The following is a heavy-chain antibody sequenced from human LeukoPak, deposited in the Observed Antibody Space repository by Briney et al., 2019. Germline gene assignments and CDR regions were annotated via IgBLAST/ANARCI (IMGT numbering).Heavy chain of an antibody. V-gene: IGHV4-61*08. CDR1: GGSISSGGYY. CDR2: IYDNGNT. Sequence: NPSETLSLTCTVSGGSISSGGYYWSWIRQHPGKGLEWIGYIYDNGNTNYNPSFRSRVSISVDTSKNQISLKLTSVTAADTAVYYCATGETGSTLGGYWGQGALVTVSS. J-gene: IGHJ4*02. D-gene: IGHD1-1*01. CDR3: ATGETGSTLGGY.